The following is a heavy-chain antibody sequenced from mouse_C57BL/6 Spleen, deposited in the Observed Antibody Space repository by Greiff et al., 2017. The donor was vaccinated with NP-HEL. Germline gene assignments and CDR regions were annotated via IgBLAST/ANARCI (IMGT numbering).Heavy chain of an antibody. V-gene: IGHV1-82*01. J-gene: IGHJ2*01. Sequence: VQLQQSGPELVKPGASVKISCKASGYAFSSSWMNWVKQRPGKGLEWIGRIYPGDGDTNYNGKFKGKATLTADKSSSTAYMQLSSLTSEDSAVYFCEGGYFDYWGQGTTLTVSS. CDR1: GYAFSSSW. CDR3: EGGYFDY. CDR2: IYPGDGDT.